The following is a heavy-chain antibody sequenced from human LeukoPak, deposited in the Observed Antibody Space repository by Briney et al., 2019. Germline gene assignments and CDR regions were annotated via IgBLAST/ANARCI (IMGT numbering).Heavy chain of an antibody. CDR1: GGSISSGDYY. D-gene: IGHD3-10*01. CDR3: ARDQATLYYGSGSYAFDI. J-gene: IGHJ3*02. V-gene: IGHV4-30-4*08. CDR2: IYYSGIT. Sequence: SETLSLTCTVSGGSISSGDYYWSWIRQPPGKGLEWIGYIYYSGITYYNLSLRSRFTISVDTSKNQFSLKLSSVTAADTAVYYCARDQATLYYGSGSYAFDIWGQGTMVTVSS.